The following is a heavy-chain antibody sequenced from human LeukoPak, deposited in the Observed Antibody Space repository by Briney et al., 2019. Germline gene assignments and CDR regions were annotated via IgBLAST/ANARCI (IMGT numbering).Heavy chain of an antibody. Sequence: ASVKVSCKASGSTFSSYAISWVRQAPGQGLEWMGRIIPILGIANYAQKFQGRVTITADKSTSTAYMELSSLRSEDTAVYYCARFIAVAGDRHGDYWGQGTLVTVSS. CDR2: IIPILGIA. CDR1: GSTFSSYA. J-gene: IGHJ4*02. V-gene: IGHV1-69*04. D-gene: IGHD6-19*01. CDR3: ARFIAVAGDRHGDY.